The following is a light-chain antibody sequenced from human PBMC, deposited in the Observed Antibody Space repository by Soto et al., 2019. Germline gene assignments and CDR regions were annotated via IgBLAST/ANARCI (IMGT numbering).Light chain of an antibody. CDR1: QSISSY. CDR2: AAS. J-gene: IGKJ1*01. CDR3: QQGYSTPHT. V-gene: IGKV1-39*01. Sequence: DIQMTQSPSSLSASVGDRVTITCRASQSISSYLNWYQQKPGKAPKLLIYAASSLQSGVPSRFSGSGFGTDFTLTICSLQPEDFATYYCQQGYSTPHTFGQGTKVDIK.